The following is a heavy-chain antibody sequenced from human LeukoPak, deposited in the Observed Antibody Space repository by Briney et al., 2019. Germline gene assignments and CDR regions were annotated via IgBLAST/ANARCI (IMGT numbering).Heavy chain of an antibody. CDR2: ISSSGSTI. Sequence: PGGSLRLSCAASGFTFSSYEMNWVRQAPGKGLEWVSYISSSGSTIYYADSVKGRFTISRDNAKSSLYLQMNSLRTEDTAVYYCAKATKIWFGEWGLDNWGQGTLVTVSS. V-gene: IGHV3-48*03. J-gene: IGHJ4*02. CDR1: GFTFSSYE. D-gene: IGHD3-10*01. CDR3: AKATKIWFGEWGLDN.